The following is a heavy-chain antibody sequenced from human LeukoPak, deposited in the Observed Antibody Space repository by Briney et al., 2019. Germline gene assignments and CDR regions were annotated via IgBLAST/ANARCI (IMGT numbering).Heavy chain of an antibody. D-gene: IGHD3-10*01. V-gene: IGHV1-24*01. CDR1: GCTLTELS. J-gene: IGHJ1*01. CDR2: FNPEDGET. Sequence: VASVKVSCKVSGCTLTELSMHWVRQAPGKGLEWMVGFNPEDGETIYAQKFQGRVTMTEDTSTDTAYMELSSLRSEDTAVYYCATSITMVRGVIIKESFQHWGQGILVTVCS. CDR3: ATSITMVRGVIIKESFQH.